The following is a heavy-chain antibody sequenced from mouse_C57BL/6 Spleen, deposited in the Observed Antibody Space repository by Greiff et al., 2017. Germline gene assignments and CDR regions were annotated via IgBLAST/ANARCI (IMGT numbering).Heavy chain of an antibody. V-gene: IGHV1-22*01. CDR2: INPNNGGT. CDR1: GYTFTDYN. D-gene: IGHD6-1*01. J-gene: IGHJ2*01. Sequence: VQLQQSGPELVKPGASVKMSCKASGYTFTDYNMHWVKQSPGKSLEWIGYINPNNGGTSYNQKFKGKATLTVNKSSSTAYMELRSLTAEDSAVYYCARRGAEDCDYWGQGTTLTVSS. CDR3: ARRGAEDCDY.